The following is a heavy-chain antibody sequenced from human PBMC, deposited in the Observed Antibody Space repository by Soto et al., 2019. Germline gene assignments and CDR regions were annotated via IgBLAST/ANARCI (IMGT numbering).Heavy chain of an antibody. J-gene: IGHJ4*02. D-gene: IGHD6-13*01. V-gene: IGHV1-46*01. CDR3: ARGGSNQVSSSWYFDY. CDR2: INPSGGST. Sequence: ASVKVSCKASGYTFTSYYMHWVRQAPGQGLEWMGIINPSGGSTSYAQKFQGRVTMTRDTSTSTVYMELSSLRSEDTAVYYCARGGSNQVSSSWYFDYWGQGTLVTVSS. CDR1: GYTFTSYY.